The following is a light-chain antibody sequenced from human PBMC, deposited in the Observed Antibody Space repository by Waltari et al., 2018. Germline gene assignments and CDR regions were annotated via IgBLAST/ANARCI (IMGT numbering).Light chain of an antibody. CDR2: KTT. J-gene: IGLJ3*02. Sequence: QTVLTQESSLSVYPGGTVTLTCAFSSGSLSSTSSASWYQQSPGQAPRTLVYKTTSRSSGVPDRFSGSVLGNKAALTITGAQADDESDYYCLLYMGSGIWVFGGGTKLTVL. CDR1: SGSLSSTSS. V-gene: IGLV8-61*01. CDR3: LLYMGSGIWV.